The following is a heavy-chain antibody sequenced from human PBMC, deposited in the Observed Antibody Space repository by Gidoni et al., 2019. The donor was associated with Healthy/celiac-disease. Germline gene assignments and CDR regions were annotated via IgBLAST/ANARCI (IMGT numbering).Heavy chain of an antibody. Sequence: EVQLVESGGGVVQPGGSLRLSCAASGFTFDDYAMHWVRQAPGKGLEWVSLISGDGGSTYYADSVKGRFTISRDNSKNSLYLQMNSLRTEDTALYYCAKDIESYNWNYGSDYWGQGTLVTVSS. V-gene: IGHV3-43*02. CDR1: GFTFDDYA. CDR2: ISGDGGST. D-gene: IGHD1-7*01. CDR3: AKDIESYNWNYGSDY. J-gene: IGHJ4*02.